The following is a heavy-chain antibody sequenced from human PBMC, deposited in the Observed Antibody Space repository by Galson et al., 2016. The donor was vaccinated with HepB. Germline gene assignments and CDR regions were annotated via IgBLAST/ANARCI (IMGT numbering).Heavy chain of an antibody. J-gene: IGHJ4*02. V-gene: IGHV3-33*01. D-gene: IGHD2-15*01. CDR1: GFTFNTYG. CDR2: IFHDGSNE. Sequence: SLRLSCAASGFTFNTYGMHWVAAIFHDGSNENYADSVMGRFIISRDNAKNTLYLQMNGLRVEDTGLYYCVVLFHCRDGGCFDHTIDNWGQGTPVTVSS. CDR3: VVLFHCRDGGCFDHTIDN.